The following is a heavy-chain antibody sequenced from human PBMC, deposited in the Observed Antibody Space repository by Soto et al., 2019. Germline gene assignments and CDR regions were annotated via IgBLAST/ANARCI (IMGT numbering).Heavy chain of an antibody. CDR1: GFTFSNAW. CDR2: IKSKTDGGTT. Sequence: GGSLRLSCAASGFTFSNAWMNWVRQAPGKGLEWVGRIKSKTDGGTTDYAAPVKGRFTISGDDSKNTLYLQMNSLKTEDTAVYYCTTHYYGSGSYDMGYWGQGTLVTVSS. V-gene: IGHV3-15*07. CDR3: TTHYYGSGSYDMGY. J-gene: IGHJ4*02. D-gene: IGHD3-10*01.